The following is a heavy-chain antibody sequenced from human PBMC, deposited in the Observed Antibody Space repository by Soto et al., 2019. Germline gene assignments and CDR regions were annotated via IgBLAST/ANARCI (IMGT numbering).Heavy chain of an antibody. D-gene: IGHD3-10*01. Sequence: EVQLVESGGGLVQPGGSLRLSCAASGFTFSNYWMHWVRQAPGKGLVWVSRINTDGSRTTYADSVKGRLTISRDNAKNTLYLQMNSLRAEDTAVYYCATVKSGSYDWFEPWGQGTLVTVSS. CDR3: ATVKSGSYDWFEP. J-gene: IGHJ5*02. V-gene: IGHV3-74*01. CDR1: GFTFSNYW. CDR2: INTDGSRT.